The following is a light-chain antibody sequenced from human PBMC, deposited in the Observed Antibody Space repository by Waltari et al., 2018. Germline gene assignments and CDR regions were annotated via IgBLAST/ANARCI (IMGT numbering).Light chain of an antibody. J-gene: IGLJ1*01. CDR2: QDK. CDR1: QLGTQF. CDR3: QAWDSSTPV. V-gene: IGLV3-1*01. Sequence: SSELTQSPSVSVSPGQTASITCSGDQLGTQFTSWYQQKPGQPPVLLICQDKRRPSGIPERFSGSTSGNTATLTISGTLPVDEADYYCQAWDSSTPVFGSGTKVTVL.